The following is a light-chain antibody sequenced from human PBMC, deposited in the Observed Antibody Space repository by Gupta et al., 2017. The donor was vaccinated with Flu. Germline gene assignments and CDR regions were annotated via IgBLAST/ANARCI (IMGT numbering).Light chain of an antibody. CDR1: QDISTY. CDR3: QKYNSAPPA. J-gene: IGKJ4*01. Sequence: GDRVTITCRASQDISTYLAWYQQKSGKAPKLLIYAASSLQSGVPSRFSGSGSGTAFTLTIISLQPDDVATYYCQKYNSAPPAFGGGTKVELK. V-gene: IGKV1-27*01. CDR2: AAS.